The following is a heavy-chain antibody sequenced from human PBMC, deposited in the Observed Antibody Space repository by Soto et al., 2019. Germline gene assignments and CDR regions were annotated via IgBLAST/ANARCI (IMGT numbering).Heavy chain of an antibody. CDR1: GGSISSGGYY. J-gene: IGHJ6*02. V-gene: IGHV4-31*03. Sequence: QVQLQESGPGLVKPSQTLSLTCTVSGGSISSGGYYWSWIRQHPGKGLEWIGYIYYSGSTYYNPSLKSRVTISVATSKNQFSLRLSSVAAADTAVYYCARATREGFYYYYYGMDVWGQGTTVTVSS. CDR3: ARATREGFYYYYYGMDV. CDR2: IYYSGST.